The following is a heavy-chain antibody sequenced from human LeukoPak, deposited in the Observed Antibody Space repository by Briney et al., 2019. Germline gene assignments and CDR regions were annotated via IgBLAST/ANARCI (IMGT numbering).Heavy chain of an antibody. CDR1: GFTFSNYA. J-gene: IGHJ4*02. Sequence: GGSLRLSCAASGFTFSNYAMSWVRQAPGKGLEWVAFIWYDGSNKYYADSVQGRFTISRDNSKNTLYLQMNSLRAEDAAVYYCARDRYDYGDYFFDYWGQGTLVTVSS. V-gene: IGHV3-33*08. D-gene: IGHD4-17*01. CDR2: IWYDGSNK. CDR3: ARDRYDYGDYFFDY.